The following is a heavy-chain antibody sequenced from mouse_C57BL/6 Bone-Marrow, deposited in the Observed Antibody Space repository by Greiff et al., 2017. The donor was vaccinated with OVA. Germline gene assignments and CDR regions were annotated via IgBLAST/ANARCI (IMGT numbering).Heavy chain of an antibody. V-gene: IGHV5-15*01. Sequence: EVKVVESGGGLVQPGGSLKLSCAASGFTFSDYGMAWVRQAPRKGPEWVAFISNLAYSIYYADTVTGRFTISRENAKNTLYLEMSSLRSEDTAMYYCARRYSNSYWYFDVWGTGTTVTVSS. CDR1: GFTFSDYG. CDR3: ARRYSNSYWYFDV. CDR2: ISNLAYSI. J-gene: IGHJ1*03. D-gene: IGHD2-5*01.